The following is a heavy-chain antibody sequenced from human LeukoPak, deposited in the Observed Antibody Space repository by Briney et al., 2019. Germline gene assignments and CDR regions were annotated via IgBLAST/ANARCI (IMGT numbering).Heavy chain of an antibody. CDR1: GFTFSSHG. V-gene: IGHV3-33*06. CDR3: AKELQAGWYYFNE. CDR2: ICYDGSNK. J-gene: IGHJ4*02. Sequence: PGGSLRLSCAAPGFTFSSHGMPSVRQAPGKGLEWVAAICYDGSNKYYAHSVKGRFTISRDNSNNTLYQQLNSLRPDDPSVYYCAKELQAGWYYFNEWREGSLVT. D-gene: IGHD6-19*01.